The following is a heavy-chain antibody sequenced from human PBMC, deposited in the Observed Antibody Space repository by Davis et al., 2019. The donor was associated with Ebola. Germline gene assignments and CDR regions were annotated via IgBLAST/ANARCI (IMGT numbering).Heavy chain of an antibody. CDR1: GFTFSSYS. J-gene: IGHJ4*02. Sequence: GESLKISCAASGFTFSSYSMNWVRQAPGKGLEWVSSISGSSYYIYYAISIMGRFTISRDNAKNSLYLQMNSLRAEDTAVYYCARVRGPMVRGVIDYWGQGTLVTVSS. CDR2: ISGSSYYI. CDR3: ARVRGPMVRGVIDY. V-gene: IGHV3-21*01. D-gene: IGHD3-10*01.